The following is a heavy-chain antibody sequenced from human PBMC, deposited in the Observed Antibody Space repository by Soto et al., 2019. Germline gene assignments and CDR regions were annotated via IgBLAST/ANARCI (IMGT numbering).Heavy chain of an antibody. J-gene: IGHJ6*02. CDR2: IYYSGST. CDR3: ASRSRVRGVIEGGMDV. V-gene: IGHV4-39*01. D-gene: IGHD3-10*01. CDR1: GFSISSSSYH. Sequence: AETLCLSCTVSGFSISSSSYHWDWIRQPPGKGLEWIGSIYYSGSTYYNPALKSRVTICVDTSKNQFPLKPSYVHAAGTAVYYSASRSRVRGVIEGGMDVRGQGTTVTVS.